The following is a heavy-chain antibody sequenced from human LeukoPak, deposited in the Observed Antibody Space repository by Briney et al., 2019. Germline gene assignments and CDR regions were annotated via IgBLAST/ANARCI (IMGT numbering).Heavy chain of an antibody. CDR1: GFTFSDYY. V-gene: IGHV3-11*06. CDR3: ARAVPAAVRDWFDP. D-gene: IGHD2-2*01. CDR2: ISSSSSYT. J-gene: IGHJ5*02. Sequence: KPGGSLRLSCAASGFTFSDYYMSWIRQAPGKGLEWVSYISSSSSYTNYADSVKGRFTISRDNAKNSLYLQMNSLGAEDTAVYYCARAVPAAVRDWFDPWGQGTLVTVSS.